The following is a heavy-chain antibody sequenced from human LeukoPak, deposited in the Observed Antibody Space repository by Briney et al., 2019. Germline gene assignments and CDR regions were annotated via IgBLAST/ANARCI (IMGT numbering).Heavy chain of an antibody. Sequence: SQTLSLTCAISGDSVSSNSAAWNWIRQSPSRGLEWLGRTYYRSKWYYDYAVAVKSRVSINPDTSKNQFSLQLSSVTPEDTAVYYCARDPVGGSTIFDYWGQGTLVTVSS. CDR3: ARDPVGGSTIFDY. CDR2: TYYRSKWYY. CDR1: GDSVSSNSAA. V-gene: IGHV6-1*01. J-gene: IGHJ4*02. D-gene: IGHD1-26*01.